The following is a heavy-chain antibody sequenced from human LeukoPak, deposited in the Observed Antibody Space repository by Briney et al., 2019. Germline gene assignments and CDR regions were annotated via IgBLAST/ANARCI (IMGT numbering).Heavy chain of an antibody. CDR3: ARARGKLYFDY. D-gene: IGHD4-23*01. J-gene: IGHJ4*02. CDR2: INPTIGGT. Sequence: GASVKVSCKASGYTFTGYYMHWVRQAPGQGLEWMGWINPTIGGTNYAQKFQGRVTMTRDTSISTAYMELSRLRSDDTAVYFCARARGKLYFDYWGQGTLVTVSS. V-gene: IGHV1-2*02. CDR1: GYTFTGYY.